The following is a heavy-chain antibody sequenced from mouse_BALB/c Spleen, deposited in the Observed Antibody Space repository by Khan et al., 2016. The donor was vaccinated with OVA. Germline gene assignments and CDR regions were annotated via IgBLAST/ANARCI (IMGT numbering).Heavy chain of an antibody. J-gene: IGHJ3*01. Sequence: QVQLKESGPGLVAPSQSLSITCTVSGFSLTSYGVGWVRQPPGKGLEWLGVIWGDGSTNYHSALISRLNINKDNSKSQVFLKLNSLQTDDTAPYYCAPYYYGRARFAYWGQGTLVTVSA. V-gene: IGHV2-3*01. CDR3: APYYYGRARFAY. CDR2: IWGDGST. CDR1: GFSLTSYG. D-gene: IGHD1-1*01.